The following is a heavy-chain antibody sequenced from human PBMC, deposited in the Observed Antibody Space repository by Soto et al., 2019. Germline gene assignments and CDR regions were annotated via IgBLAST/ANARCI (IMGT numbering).Heavy chain of an antibody. J-gene: IGHJ6*03. CDR2: IYDSGST. CDR3: ARERAGCSGTSCYAGTPYYYYMDV. D-gene: IGHD2-2*01. CDR1: VGSISSYY. V-gene: IGHV4-59*01. Sequence: SETLSLTCTVSVGSISSYYWSWIRQPPGKGLEWMGFIYDSGSTNYNPSLKSRVTISVDTSKNQFSLKLSSVTAADTAVYYCARERAGCSGTSCYAGTPYYYYMDVWGKGTTVTVSS.